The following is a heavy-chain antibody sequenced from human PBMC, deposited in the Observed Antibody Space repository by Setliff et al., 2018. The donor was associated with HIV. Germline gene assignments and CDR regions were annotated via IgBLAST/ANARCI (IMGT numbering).Heavy chain of an antibody. J-gene: IGHJ3*01. V-gene: IGHV4-31*03. CDR3: AREWLQHTGDDAFDV. D-gene: IGHD5-12*01. Sequence: SETLSLTCTVSGGSISSGGYYWNWIRQHPGKGLEWIGYIFYNENTQYDPSLKSRVSMSVDTSKNQFSLKLTSVTAADTAVYYCAREWLQHTGDDAFDVWGQGTMVTVSS. CDR2: IFYNENT. CDR1: GGSISSGGYY.